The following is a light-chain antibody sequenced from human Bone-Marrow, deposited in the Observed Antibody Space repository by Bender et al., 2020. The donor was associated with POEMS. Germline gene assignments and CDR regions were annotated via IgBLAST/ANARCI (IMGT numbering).Light chain of an antibody. CDR2: EVN. J-gene: IGLJ3*02. CDR3: CSYAGRTTWV. Sequence: QSALTQPASVSGSPGQSITISCTGTTSDVGSYDLVSWYRQHPGKAPQLIIYEVNNRPSGISNRFSGSKSGNTASLTISGLQAEDEIDYFCCSYAGRTTWVFGGGTKVTVL. V-gene: IGLV2-23*02. CDR1: TSDVGSYDL.